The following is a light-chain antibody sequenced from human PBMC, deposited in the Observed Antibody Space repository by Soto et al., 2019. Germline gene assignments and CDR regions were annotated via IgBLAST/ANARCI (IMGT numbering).Light chain of an antibody. J-gene: IGKJ4*01. CDR2: DTS. CDR1: QSLSSN. CDR3: QKRSNWPRLT. V-gene: IGKV3-11*01. Sequence: EIVLTQFPAALAVSPGETATLTCRSSQSLSSNLALYQQRRGQAHRLLLFDTSTRASGTPGRFSGSGSGTDFTLTISSLEPEDFAVYYCQKRSNWPRLTFGRGTQVDIK.